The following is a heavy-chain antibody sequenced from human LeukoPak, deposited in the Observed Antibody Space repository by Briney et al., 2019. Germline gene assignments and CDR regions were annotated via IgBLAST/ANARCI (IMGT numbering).Heavy chain of an antibody. CDR1: GGSISSCY. V-gene: IGHV4-4*07. D-gene: IGHD1-26*01. Sequence: SETLSLTCTVSGGSISSCYWSWIRQPAGKGLEWIGRIYTSGSTNYNPSLKSRVTMSVDTSKNQFSLKLSSVTAADTAVYYCAREDSGSFAGAFDIWGQGTMVTVSS. J-gene: IGHJ3*02. CDR3: AREDSGSFAGAFDI. CDR2: IYTSGST.